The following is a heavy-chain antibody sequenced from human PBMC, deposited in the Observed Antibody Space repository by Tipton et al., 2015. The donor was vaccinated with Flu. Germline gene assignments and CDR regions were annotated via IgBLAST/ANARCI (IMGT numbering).Heavy chain of an antibody. J-gene: IGHJ4*02. CDR1: GFTFSIYA. CDR2: ISGGGGGT. Sequence: SLRLSCAASGFTFSIYAMSWVRQAPGKRLEWISAISGGGGGTYYADSVKGRFTISRDNSKNTLYLRMNSPRAEDTAIYYCAKVIPEKVAGLDYWGQGTLVTVSS. CDR3: AKVIPEKVAGLDY. D-gene: IGHD6-19*01. V-gene: IGHV3-23*01.